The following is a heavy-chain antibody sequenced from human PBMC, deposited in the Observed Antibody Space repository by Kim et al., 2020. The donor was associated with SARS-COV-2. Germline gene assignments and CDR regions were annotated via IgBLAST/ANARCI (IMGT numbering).Heavy chain of an antibody. CDR2: IYYSGSA. CDR3: AGSPRYYIGARD. V-gene: IGHV4-59*01. CDR1: GGSISSYY. D-gene: IGHD1-26*01. Sequence: SETLSLTCTVSGGSISSYYWSWIRQPPGKGLEWIGYIYYSGSADYNPSLKSRVTISVDTSRNQFSLRLSSVTAADTAVYYCAGSPRYYIGARDWGQGTLVTVSS. J-gene: IGHJ4*02.